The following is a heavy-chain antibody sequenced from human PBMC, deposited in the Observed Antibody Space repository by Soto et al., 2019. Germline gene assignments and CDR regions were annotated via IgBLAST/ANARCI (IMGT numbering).Heavy chain of an antibody. J-gene: IGHJ4*02. CDR2: ISATGCGT. CDR3: AKDRRAGGNSAFYFDF. CDR1: GFTFSNYA. Sequence: PGGALRLSCAASGFTFSNYAMSWVRQAPGKGLEWVSLISATGCGTYYADSVKGRFTISRDNSHNTLYLQVHSLTAEDTAVYYCAKDRRAGGNSAFYFDFWGQGAQVTVSS. D-gene: IGHD3-16*01. V-gene: IGHV3-23*01.